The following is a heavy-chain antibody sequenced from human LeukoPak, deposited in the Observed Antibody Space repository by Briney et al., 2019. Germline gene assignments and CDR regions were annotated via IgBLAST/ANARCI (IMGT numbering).Heavy chain of an antibody. CDR2: MNSDGSSI. Sequence: GGSLRLSCAASGFTFSSYAMSWVRQAPGKGLVWASRMNSDGSSISYADSVKGRFTISRDNAKNTLYLQMNSLRAEDAAVYYCATVSRSSGRGYFDYWGQGTLVTVSS. J-gene: IGHJ4*02. D-gene: IGHD6-19*01. CDR1: GFTFSSYA. CDR3: ATVSRSSGRGYFDY. V-gene: IGHV3-74*01.